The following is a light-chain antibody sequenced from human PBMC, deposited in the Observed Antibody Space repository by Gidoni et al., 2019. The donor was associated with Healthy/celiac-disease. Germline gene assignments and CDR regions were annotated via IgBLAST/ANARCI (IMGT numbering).Light chain of an antibody. CDR2: GKN. CDR1: SLRSYY. CDR3: NSRDSSGNHVV. Sequence: SSELTQDPAESVALGQTVRITCQGDSLRSYYASWYQQKPGQAPVLVIYGKNNRPSVIPDRFSGSSSGNTASLTITGAQAEDEADYYCNSRDSSGNHVVFGGGTKLTVL. V-gene: IGLV3-19*01. J-gene: IGLJ2*01.